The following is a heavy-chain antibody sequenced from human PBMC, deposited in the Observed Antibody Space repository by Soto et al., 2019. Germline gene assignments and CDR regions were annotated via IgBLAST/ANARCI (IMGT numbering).Heavy chain of an antibody. CDR1: GGSISSGSFY. Sequence: QVQLQESGPGLVKPSQTLTLTCTVSGGSISSGSFYWSWIRQHPGKGLEWIGHISDSGSSYYNPSFECRVTISVDTSKNQFSLKLSAVTAADTAVYFCARTTFYDIFTAYYSLFDYWGQGTLVTVSS. CDR2: ISDSGSS. CDR3: ARTTFYDIFTAYYSLFDY. D-gene: IGHD3-9*01. V-gene: IGHV4-31*03. J-gene: IGHJ4*02.